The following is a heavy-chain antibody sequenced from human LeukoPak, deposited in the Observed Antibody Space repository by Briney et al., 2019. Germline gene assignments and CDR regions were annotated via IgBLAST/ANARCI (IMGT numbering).Heavy chain of an antibody. CDR2: IYYSGST. D-gene: IGHD1-14*01. CDR3: ARVPPGNDAFDI. Sequence: SETLSLTCTVSGGSISSGDYYWSWIRQPPGKGLEWIGYIYYSGSTYYNPSLKSRVTISVDTSNNQFSLKLSSVTAADTAVYYCARVPPGNDAFDIWGQGTMVTVAS. J-gene: IGHJ3*02. V-gene: IGHV4-30-4*01. CDR1: GGSISSGDYY.